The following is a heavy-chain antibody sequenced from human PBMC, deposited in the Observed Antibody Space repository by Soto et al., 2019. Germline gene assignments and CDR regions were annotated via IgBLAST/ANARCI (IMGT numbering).Heavy chain of an antibody. CDR3: AKDRRTHHFDY. CDR1: GFTFSSYD. J-gene: IGHJ4*02. D-gene: IGHD1-1*01. CDR2: ISGSGGST. Sequence: EVQLLESGGGLVQPGGSLRLSCAASGFTFSSYDMSWVRQAPGKGLEWVSAISGSGGSTYYADSVKGRFTIARDNSKNPLYLQMNSLRADDTAVYYCAKDRRTHHFDYWGQGTMVTVSS. V-gene: IGHV3-23*01.